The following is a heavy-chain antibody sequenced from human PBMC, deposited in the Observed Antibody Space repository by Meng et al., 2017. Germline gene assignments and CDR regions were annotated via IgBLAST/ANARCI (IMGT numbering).Heavy chain of an antibody. Sequence: QVQLQDAGPGLVKPPGPLSFTCAVSGGSISSSNWWSWVPQPPGKGLEWIGEIYHSGSTNYNPSLKSRVTISVDKSKNQFSLKLSSVTAADTAVYYCARVVAATTLFLDYWGQGTLVTVSS. V-gene: IGHV4-4*03. CDR1: GGSISSSNW. CDR3: ARVVAATTLFLDY. J-gene: IGHJ4*02. CDR2: IYHSGST. D-gene: IGHD2-15*01.